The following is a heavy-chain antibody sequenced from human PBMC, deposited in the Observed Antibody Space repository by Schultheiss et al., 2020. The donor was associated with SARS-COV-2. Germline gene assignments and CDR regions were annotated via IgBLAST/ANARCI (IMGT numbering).Heavy chain of an antibody. Sequence: SETLSLTCTVSGGSISSYYWSWIRQPAGKGLEWIGRIYTSGSTNYNPSLKSRVTISVDTSKNQFSLKLSSVTAADTAVYYCARVGGQERFLEWLLYRLSYYFDYWGQGTLVTVSS. CDR3: ARVGGQERFLEWLLYRLSYYFDY. V-gene: IGHV4-4*07. D-gene: IGHD3-3*01. CDR2: IYTSGST. CDR1: GGSISSYY. J-gene: IGHJ4*02.